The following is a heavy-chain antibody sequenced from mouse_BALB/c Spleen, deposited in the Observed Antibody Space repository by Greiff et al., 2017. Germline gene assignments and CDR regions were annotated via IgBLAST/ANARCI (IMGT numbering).Heavy chain of an antibody. D-gene: IGHD4-1*01. CDR3: ARGNWEGFAY. Sequence: QVQLQQSGAELAKPGASVKMSCKASGYTFTSYWMHWVKQRPGQGLEWIGYINPSTGYTEYNQKFKDKATLTADKSSSTAYMQLSSLTSEDSAVYYCARGNWEGFAYWGQGTLVTVSA. CDR2: INPSTGYT. J-gene: IGHJ3*01. V-gene: IGHV1-7*01. CDR1: GYTFTSYW.